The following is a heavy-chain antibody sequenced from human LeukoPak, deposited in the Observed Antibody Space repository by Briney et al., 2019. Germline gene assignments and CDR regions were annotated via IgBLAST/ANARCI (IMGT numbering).Heavy chain of an antibody. J-gene: IGHJ4*02. Sequence: ASVKVSCKASGGTFSSYAISWVRQAPGQGLEWMGWINPNSGGTNYAQKFQGRVTMTRDTSISTAYMELSRLRSDDTAVYYCATPRGAVAGTLFDYWGQGTLVTVSS. CDR3: ATPRGAVAGTLFDY. D-gene: IGHD6-19*01. V-gene: IGHV1-2*02. CDR2: INPNSGGT. CDR1: GGTFSSYA.